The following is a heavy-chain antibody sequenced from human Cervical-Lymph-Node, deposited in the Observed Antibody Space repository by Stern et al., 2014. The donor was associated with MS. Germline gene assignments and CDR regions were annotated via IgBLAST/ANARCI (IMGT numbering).Heavy chain of an antibody. CDR1: GGILHSYA. D-gene: IGHD4/OR15-4a*01. V-gene: IGHV1-69*04. J-gene: IGHJ3*01. CDR2: IIPIIGVP. Sequence: QVQLVQSGAEVRKPGSSVRVSCTPSGGILHSYAFSWVRQAPGLGLQWMGRIIPIIGVPNYAPKFQDRLTISANRSTSASYMELSSLTSEDTAIYYCAKGEGDYGEADAFDLWAQGHWSASLQ. CDR3: AKGEGDYGEADAFDL.